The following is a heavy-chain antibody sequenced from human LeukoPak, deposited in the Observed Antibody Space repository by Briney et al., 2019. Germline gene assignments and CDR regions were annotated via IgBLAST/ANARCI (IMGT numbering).Heavy chain of an antibody. Sequence: GASVKVSCKASGYTFTSYGISWVRQAPGQGLEWMGWINPNSGGTNYAQKFQGRVTMTRDTSISTAYMELSRLRSDDTAVYYCARVGCSGGSCQKTLDYYYYYGMDVWGQGTTVTVSS. V-gene: IGHV1-2*02. J-gene: IGHJ6*02. D-gene: IGHD2-15*01. CDR2: INPNSGGT. CDR3: ARVGCSGGSCQKTLDYYYYYGMDV. CDR1: GYTFTSYG.